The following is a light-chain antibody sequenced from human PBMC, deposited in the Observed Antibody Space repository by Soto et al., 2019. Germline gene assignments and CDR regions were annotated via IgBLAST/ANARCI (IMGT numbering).Light chain of an antibody. V-gene: IGKV2-30*01. CDR3: MQGTHWPPIT. CDR1: QSLVYSDGDTY. CDR2: KVS. Sequence: EVVMTQSPLSLPVTLGQPASISCRSSQSLVYSDGDTYLNWFQQRPGQSPRRLIYKVSNRDSGVPDRFSGSGSGTGFTLKISRVEAEDVGVYYCMQGTHWPPITFGQGTRLEIK. J-gene: IGKJ5*01.